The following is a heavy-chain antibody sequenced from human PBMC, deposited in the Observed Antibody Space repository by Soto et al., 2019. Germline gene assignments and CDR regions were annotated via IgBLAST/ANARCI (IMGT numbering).Heavy chain of an antibody. J-gene: IGHJ4*02. CDR1: GYTFTSYG. CDR2: ISAYNGNT. V-gene: IGHV1-18*01. CDR3: ARASIAARPRARSEDY. D-gene: IGHD6-6*01. Sequence: QVQLVQSGAEVKKPGASVKVSCKASGYTFTSYGISWVRQAPGQGLEWMGWISAYNGNTNYAQKLQGRVTMTTDTSTSTAYMELRSLRSDVTAVYYCARASIAARPRARSEDYWGQGTLVTVSS.